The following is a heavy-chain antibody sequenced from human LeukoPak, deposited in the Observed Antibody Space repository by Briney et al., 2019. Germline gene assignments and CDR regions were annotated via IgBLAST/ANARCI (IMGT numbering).Heavy chain of an antibody. V-gene: IGHV1-18*01. J-gene: IGHJ4*02. CDR2: ISAYNGNT. CDR3: ARDQLSIAAAFPPGDY. D-gene: IGHD6-13*01. Sequence: RASVKVSCKASGYTLTSYGISWVRQAPGQGLEWMGWISAYNGNTNYAQKLQGRVTMTTDTSTSTAYMELRSLRSDDTAVYYCARDQLSIAAAFPPGDYWGQGTLVTVSS. CDR1: GYTLTSYG.